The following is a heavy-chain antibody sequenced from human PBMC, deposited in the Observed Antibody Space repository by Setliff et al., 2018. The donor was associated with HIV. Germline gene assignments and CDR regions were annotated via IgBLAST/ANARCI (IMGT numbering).Heavy chain of an antibody. V-gene: IGHV4-39*01. CDR3: ARHWGSGWYMAMDV. CDR1: GGSVRSNNYF. Sequence: SETLSLTCSVSGGSVRSNNYFWSWVRQPPGKGLQYIGTVYYNGVTYFNPSLKSRLTISVDTSKNQFSLKLSSLTAADTAVYYCARHWGSGWYMAMDVWGKGTTVTVTS. D-gene: IGHD6-19*01. CDR2: VYYNGVT. J-gene: IGHJ6*04.